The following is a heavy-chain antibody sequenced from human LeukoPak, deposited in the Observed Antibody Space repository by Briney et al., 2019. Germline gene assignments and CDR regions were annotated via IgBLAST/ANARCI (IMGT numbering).Heavy chain of an antibody. CDR1: GVSLSSFS. D-gene: IGHD3-22*01. CDR2: VYYIVST. J-gene: IGHJ4*02. CDR3: AKAILEYYDDSNERYYFDY. Sequence: PSETLSLTCTVSGVSLSSFSWSWIRQPPGKGREWVGSVYYIVSTNYNPSLESRSTISVDTSRKQLSLKLSAVTAGDAAVYYCAKAILEYYDDSNERYYFDYWGQGTLVTVSS. V-gene: IGHV4-59*01.